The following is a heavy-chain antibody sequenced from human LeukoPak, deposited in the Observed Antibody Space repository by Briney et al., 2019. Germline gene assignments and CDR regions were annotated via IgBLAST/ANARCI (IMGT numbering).Heavy chain of an antibody. CDR1: GYTFTSSG. CDR2: ISAYNGNT. D-gene: IGHD1-26*01. CDR3: AMGLVGPTTRLDY. V-gene: IGHV1-18*01. J-gene: IGHJ4*02. Sequence: WASVKVSCKASGYTFTSSGFTWVRQAPGQGLEWMGWISAYNGNTYFAPKFEGRLTMTTETSTSTAYMELRNLKSDDTAVYYCAMGLVGPTTRLDYWGQGTLVTVSS.